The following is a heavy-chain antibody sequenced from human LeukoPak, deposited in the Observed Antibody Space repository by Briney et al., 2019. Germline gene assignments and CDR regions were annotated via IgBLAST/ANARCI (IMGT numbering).Heavy chain of an antibody. D-gene: IGHD3-16*01. V-gene: IGHV3-74*01. Sequence: GGSLRLSCAASGFSFTNYWMHWVRQAPGKGLVWVSHINSDGSATRYADSVKGRFTISRDNAKNSLYLQMSSLRAEGTAVYYCARDYWRSLEYWGQGTLVTVSS. CDR2: INSDGSAT. CDR3: ARDYWRSLEY. CDR1: GFSFTNYW. J-gene: IGHJ4*02.